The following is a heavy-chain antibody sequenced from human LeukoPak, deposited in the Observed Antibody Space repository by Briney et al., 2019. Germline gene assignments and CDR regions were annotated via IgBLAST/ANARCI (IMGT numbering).Heavy chain of an antibody. J-gene: IGHJ5*02. CDR2: IDKKDKGYAT. V-gene: IGHV3-73*01. CDR1: GFTFSGSA. Sequence: GGSLRLSCAASGFTFSGSAIHWVRQSSGKGLEWVGQIDKKDKGYATATAYATSVKGRFTITRDDSINRAYLKMKSLKTEDTALYYCTRDSGTYNWFDPWGQGTLVTVSS. D-gene: IGHD1-26*01. CDR3: TRDSGTYNWFDP.